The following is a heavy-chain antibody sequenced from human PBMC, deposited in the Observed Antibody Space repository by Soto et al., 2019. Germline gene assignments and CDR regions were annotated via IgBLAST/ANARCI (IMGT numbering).Heavy chain of an antibody. CDR2: ISYDGSNK. CDR3: ARTYYDFWSGSHPSIGLARYGMDV. J-gene: IGHJ6*02. Sequence: QVQLVESGGGVVQPGRSLRLSCAASGFTFSSYAMHWVRQAPGKGLEWVAVISYDGSNKYYADSVKGRFTISRDNSKNTLYLQMNSLRAEDTAVYYCARTYYDFWSGSHPSIGLARYGMDVWGQGTTVTVSS. D-gene: IGHD3-3*01. CDR1: GFTFSSYA. V-gene: IGHV3-30-3*01.